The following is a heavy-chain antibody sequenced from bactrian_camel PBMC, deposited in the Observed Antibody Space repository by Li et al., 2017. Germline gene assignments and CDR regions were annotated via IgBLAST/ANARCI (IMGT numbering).Heavy chain of an antibody. CDR1: RYTSC. J-gene: IGHJ4*01. CDR3: VRSGWHDCSGGYCLLY. V-gene: IGHV3S53*01. Sequence: HVQLVESGGGSVQAGGSLRLSCTASRYTSCMGWFRQAPGKEREGVAAIDSDGMTTYADSVKGRFTISKDNAKNSLYLQMNSLKPEDTAVYYCVRSGWHDCSGGYCLLYWGQGTQVTVS. CDR2: IDSDGMT. D-gene: IGHD2*01.